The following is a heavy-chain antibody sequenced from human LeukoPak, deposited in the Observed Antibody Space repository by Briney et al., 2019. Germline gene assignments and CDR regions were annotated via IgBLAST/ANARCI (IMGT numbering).Heavy chain of an antibody. CDR3: ARYSTSSGWFDP. D-gene: IGHD6-6*01. CDR1: GGSISSSSYY. CDR2: IYYSGST. J-gene: IGHJ5*02. V-gene: IGHV4-39*01. Sequence: PSETLSLTCTVSGGSISSSSYYWGWIRQPPGKGLEWIGSIYYSGSTYYNPSLKSRVTISVDTSKNQFSLKLSSVTAADTGAYYCARYSTSSGWFDPWGQGTQVTVSS.